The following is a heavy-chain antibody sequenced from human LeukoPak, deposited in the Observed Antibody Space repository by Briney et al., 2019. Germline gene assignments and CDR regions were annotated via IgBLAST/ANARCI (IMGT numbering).Heavy chain of an antibody. Sequence: SETLSLTCTVSGGSISSSSYYWGWIRQPPGKGLEWIGSIYYSGSTYYNPSLKSRVTISVDTSKNQFSLKLSSVTAADTAVYYCARAVRLEYYFDYWGQGTLVTVSS. CDR1: GGSISSSSYY. CDR3: ARAVRLEYYFDY. V-gene: IGHV4-39*07. D-gene: IGHD3-3*01. CDR2: IYYSGST. J-gene: IGHJ4*02.